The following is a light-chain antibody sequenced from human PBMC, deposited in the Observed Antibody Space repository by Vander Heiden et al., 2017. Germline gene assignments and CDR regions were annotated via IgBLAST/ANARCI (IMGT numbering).Light chain of an antibody. J-gene: IGKJ3*01. CDR2: DAS. CDR3: QQYDKRPLT. V-gene: IGKV1-33*01. CDR1: QDISNY. Sequence: QMTQSPSSLSASVGDRVTITCQASQDISNYLNWYQQKPGKAPKLLIYDASNLETGVPARFSGSGSGTDFTFTISSLQPEDIATYYCQQYDKRPLTFGPGTKVDIK.